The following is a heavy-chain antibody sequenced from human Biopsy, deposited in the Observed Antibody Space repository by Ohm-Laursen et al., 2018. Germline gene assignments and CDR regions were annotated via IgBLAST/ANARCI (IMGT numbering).Heavy chain of an antibody. CDR1: GYSFTSYY. D-gene: IGHD6-19*01. V-gene: IGHV1-46*01. Sequence: ASVKVSCKTSGYSFTSYYMHWVRQAPGQGLEWMGMTNPSGSTTSYPQIFQGRVTMTRDTSKSTVYMELSSLRSADTAVYFCARNTGWYGDLYYFDYWGQGTLVTVSS. CDR2: TNPSGSTT. J-gene: IGHJ4*02. CDR3: ARNTGWYGDLYYFDY.